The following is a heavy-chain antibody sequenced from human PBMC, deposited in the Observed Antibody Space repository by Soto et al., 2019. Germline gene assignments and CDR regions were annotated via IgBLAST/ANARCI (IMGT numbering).Heavy chain of an antibody. J-gene: IGHJ4*02. CDR2: ISYDGSKE. Sequence: GGSLRLSCAASPFTFRSYSMHWVRQAPGKGLEWVTSISYDGSKESYADSVKGRFAVSRDNSKNTLYLQMNSLRPEDTAVYYCARYCNGGACYSASLDYWCQGTQVTVSS. D-gene: IGHD2-15*01. V-gene: IGHV3-30*09. CDR3: ARYCNGGACYSASLDY. CDR1: PFTFRSYS.